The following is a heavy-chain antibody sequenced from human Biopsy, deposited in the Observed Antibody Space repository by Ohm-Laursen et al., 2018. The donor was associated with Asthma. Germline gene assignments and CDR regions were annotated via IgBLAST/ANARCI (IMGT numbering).Heavy chain of an antibody. J-gene: IGHJ4*02. CDR1: GGTFNTYV. Sequence: VSSVKVSCKSLGGTFNTYVIGWVRQASGQGLEWMGGINSVFGTTTYPQKFQDRVTITADDSTSTVYMELSSLRSEDTAVYYCARKAGSCISRTCYSLDFWGQGILVTVSS. D-gene: IGHD2-2*01. CDR2: INSVFGTT. CDR3: ARKAGSCISRTCYSLDF. V-gene: IGHV1-69*01.